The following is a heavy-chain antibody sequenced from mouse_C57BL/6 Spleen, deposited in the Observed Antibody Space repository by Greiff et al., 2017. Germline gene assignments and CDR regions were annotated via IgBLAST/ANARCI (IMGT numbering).Heavy chain of an antibody. V-gene: IGHV1-69*01. Sequence: QVQLQQPGAELVMPGASVKLSCKASGYTFTSYWMHWVKQRPGQGLEWIGEIDPSDSYTNYDQKFKGKATLTVDKSSSTAYMQLSSLTSEDSAVYYCARWLGGDDYWGQGTTLTVST. J-gene: IGHJ2*01. CDR3: ARWLGGDDY. D-gene: IGHD2-2*01. CDR1: GYTFTSYW. CDR2: IDPSDSYT.